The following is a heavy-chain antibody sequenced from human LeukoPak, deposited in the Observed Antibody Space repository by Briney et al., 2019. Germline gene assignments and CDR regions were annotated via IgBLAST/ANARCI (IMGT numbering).Heavy chain of an antibody. D-gene: IGHD2-15*01. CDR1: GFTFSNHW. CDR3: ARDREVVAFDI. V-gene: IGHV3-74*01. J-gene: IGHJ3*02. CDR2: INSDGTST. Sequence: GGSLRLSCAASGFTFSNHWLHWVRQAPGKGLVWVSRINSDGTSTIYADSVKGRFTISRDNSKNSLYLQMNSLRAEDTAVYYCARDREVVAFDIWGQGTMVTVSS.